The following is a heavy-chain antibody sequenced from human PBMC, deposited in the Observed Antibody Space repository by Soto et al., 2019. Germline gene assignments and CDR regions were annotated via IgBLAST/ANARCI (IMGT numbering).Heavy chain of an antibody. Sequence: QVQLQESGPGLVKPSQTLSLTCTVSGGSISSGGYYWSWIRQHPGKGLEWIGYIYYSGSTYYNQSLKSHVTISVDTSKNQFSLKLSSVTAAGTAVYYCAREGGIVGATAAHYSGQGTQVTVSS. D-gene: IGHD1-26*01. J-gene: IGHJ4*02. CDR1: GGSISSGGYY. V-gene: IGHV4-31*01. CDR3: AREGGIVGATAAHY. CDR2: IYYSGST.